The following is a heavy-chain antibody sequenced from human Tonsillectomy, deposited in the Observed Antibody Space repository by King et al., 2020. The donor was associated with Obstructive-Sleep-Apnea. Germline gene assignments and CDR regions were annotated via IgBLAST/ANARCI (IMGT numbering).Heavy chain of an antibody. CDR3: ARQPAVAGTPDY. V-gene: IGHV5-51*01. D-gene: IGHD6-19*01. J-gene: IGHJ4*02. CDR1: GYTFTRYW. CDR2: IYPVDSDT. Sequence: VQLVESGAEVKKPGESLKISCKGSGYTFTRYWIGWVRQIPGKCLGGMCSIYPVDSDTRYSPSFRGQVTSSADKSISTAYLQWSSLKASDTAMYYCARQPAVAGTPDYWGQGTLVTVSS.